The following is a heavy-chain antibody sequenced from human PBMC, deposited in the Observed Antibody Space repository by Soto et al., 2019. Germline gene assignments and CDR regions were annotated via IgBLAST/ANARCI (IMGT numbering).Heavy chain of an antibody. D-gene: IGHD3-22*01. CDR1: GGSISSSSYY. J-gene: IGHJ4*02. Sequence: SETLSLTCTVSGGSISSSSYYWGWIRQPPGKGLEWIGSIYYSGSTYYNPSLKSRVTISVDTSKNQFSLKLSSVTAADTAVYYCASPITYYYDSSGYSTYFDYWGQGTLVTVSS. CDR3: ASPITYYYDSSGYSTYFDY. CDR2: IYYSGST. V-gene: IGHV4-39*01.